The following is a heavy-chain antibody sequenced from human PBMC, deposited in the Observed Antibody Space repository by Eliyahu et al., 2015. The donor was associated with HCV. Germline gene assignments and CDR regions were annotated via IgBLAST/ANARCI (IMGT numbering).Heavy chain of an antibody. CDR1: GFTVXXNY. CDR2: IYSGGST. D-gene: IGHD1-7*01. Sequence: EVQLVESGGGLIQPGGSLRLSCAASGFTVXXNYMNWVRQAPGKGLEWVSVIYSGGSTYYADSVKGRFTISRDNSKNTLYLQINSLRAEDTAVYYCAREPPRAWNSQGGVDYWGQGTLVTVSS. V-gene: IGHV3-53*01. J-gene: IGHJ4*02. CDR3: AREPPRAWNSQGGVDY.